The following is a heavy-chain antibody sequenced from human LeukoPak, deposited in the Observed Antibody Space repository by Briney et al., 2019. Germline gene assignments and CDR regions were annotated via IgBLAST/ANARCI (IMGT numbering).Heavy chain of an antibody. V-gene: IGHV4-34*01. CDR2: INHSGST. D-gene: IGHD3-10*01. CDR3: ARCSSFYYGSGSYSRTKANNWFDP. CDR1: GGSFSGYY. J-gene: IGHJ5*02. Sequence: SETLSLTCAVYGGSFSGYYWSWIRQPPGKGLEWIGEINHSGSTNYNPSLKSRVTISVDTSKNQFSLKLSSVTAADTAVYYCARCSSFYYGSGSYSRTKANNWFDPWGQGTLVTVSS.